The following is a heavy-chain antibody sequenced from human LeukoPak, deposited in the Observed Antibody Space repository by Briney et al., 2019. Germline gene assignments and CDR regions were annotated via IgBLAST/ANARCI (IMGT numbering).Heavy chain of an antibody. D-gene: IGHD6-13*01. Sequence: GGSLRLSYAASGFTFSSYAMSWVRQAPGKGLEWVSAIIGSCGSTYYADSVKGRFTISRDNSKNTLYLQMNSLRAEDTAVYYCAKEGSSWYGDYWGQGTLVSVSS. CDR3: AKEGSSWYGDY. CDR1: GFTFSSYA. V-gene: IGHV3-23*01. J-gene: IGHJ4*02. CDR2: IIGSCGST.